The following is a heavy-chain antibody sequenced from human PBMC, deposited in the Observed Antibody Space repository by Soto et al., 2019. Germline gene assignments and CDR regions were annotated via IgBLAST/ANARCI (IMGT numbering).Heavy chain of an antibody. CDR2: INPKSDDT. Sequence: ASVKVSCKASGYTFTGYYIHWVRQAPGQGLEWMGWINPKSDDTKYVQKFQGRVTMTRDTSITTAYMELSTLTSDDMAVYFCARAGVAAPRSGEYGMDVWGQGTTVTVSS. V-gene: IGHV1-2*02. D-gene: IGHD6-13*01. J-gene: IGHJ6*02. CDR3: ARAGVAAPRSGEYGMDV. CDR1: GYTFTGYY.